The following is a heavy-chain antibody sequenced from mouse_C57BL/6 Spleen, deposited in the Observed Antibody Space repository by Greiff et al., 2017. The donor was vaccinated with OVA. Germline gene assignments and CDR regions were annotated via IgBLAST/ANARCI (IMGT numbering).Heavy chain of an antibody. D-gene: IGHD1-1*01. CDR3: ARYYYGSSYRYFDV. CDR1: GFSLTSYA. Sequence: VQLQQSGPGLVAPSQSLSITCTVSGFSLTSYALSWVRQPPGKGLEWLGVIWTGGGTNYNSALKSRLSISKDNSKSQVFLKMNSLQTDDTARYYCARYYYGSSYRYFDVWGTGTTVTVSS. V-gene: IGHV2-9-1*01. J-gene: IGHJ1*03. CDR2: IWTGGGT.